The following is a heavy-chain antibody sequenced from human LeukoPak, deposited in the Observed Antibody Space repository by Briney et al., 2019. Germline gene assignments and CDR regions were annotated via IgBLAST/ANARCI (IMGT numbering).Heavy chain of an antibody. CDR3: ARSRLSKAGARDAFDI. CDR2: ISSSSSYI. Sequence: GGSLRLSCAASGFTFSSYSMNWVRQAPGKGLEWVSSISSSSSYIYYADSVKGRFTISRDNAKNSLYLQMNSLRAEDTAVYYCARSRLSKAGARDAFDIWGQGTMVTVSS. V-gene: IGHV3-21*01. J-gene: IGHJ3*02. CDR1: GFTFSSYS. D-gene: IGHD2/OR15-2a*01.